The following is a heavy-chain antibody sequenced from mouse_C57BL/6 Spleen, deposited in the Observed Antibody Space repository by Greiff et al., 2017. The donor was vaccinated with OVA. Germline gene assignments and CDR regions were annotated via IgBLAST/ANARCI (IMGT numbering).Heavy chain of an antibody. CDR3: ARAPPYYSNPWYFDV. CDR2: ISYDGSN. Sequence: EVQLVESGPGLVKPSQSLSLTCSVTGYSITSGYYWNWIRQFPGNKLEWMGYISYDGSNNYNPSLKNRISITRDTSKNQFFLKLNSVTTEDTATYYCARAPPYYSNPWYFDVWGTGTTVTVSS. CDR1: GYSITSGYY. D-gene: IGHD2-5*01. J-gene: IGHJ1*03. V-gene: IGHV3-6*01.